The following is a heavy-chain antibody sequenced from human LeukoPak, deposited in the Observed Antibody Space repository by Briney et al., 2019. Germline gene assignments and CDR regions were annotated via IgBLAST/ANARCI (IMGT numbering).Heavy chain of an antibody. Sequence: PSETLSLTCTVSGGSISSYYWSWIRQPPGKGLEWIGYIYYSGSTNYNPSLKSRVTISVDTSKNQLSLKLSSVTAADTAVYYCARDRGESSSWYFGYWGQGTLVTVSP. J-gene: IGHJ4*02. D-gene: IGHD6-13*01. CDR2: IYYSGST. V-gene: IGHV4-59*01. CDR1: GGSISSYY. CDR3: ARDRGESSSWYFGY.